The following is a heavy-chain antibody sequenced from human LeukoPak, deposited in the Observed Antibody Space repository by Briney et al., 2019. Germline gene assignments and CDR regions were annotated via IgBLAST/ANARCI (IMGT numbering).Heavy chain of an antibody. CDR2: IYYSGST. CDR3: ARGGSIMITFGGVIVTPAFDY. CDR1: GGSISSGGYC. J-gene: IGHJ4*02. D-gene: IGHD3-16*02. Sequence: SQTLSLTCTVYGGSISSGGYCWSWIRQHPGKGLEWIGYIYYSGSTYYNPSLKSRVTISVDTSKNQFSLKLSSVTAADTAVYYCARGGSIMITFGGVIVTPAFDYWGQGTLVTVSS. V-gene: IGHV4-30-4*08.